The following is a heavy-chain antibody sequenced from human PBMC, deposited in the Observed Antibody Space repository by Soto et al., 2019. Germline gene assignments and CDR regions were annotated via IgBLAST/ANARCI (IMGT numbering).Heavy chain of an antibody. V-gene: IGHV3-7*01. CDR1: GVAFSYYW. J-gene: IGHJ4*02. CDR3: ARGGSAWHGAAF. D-gene: IGHD6-19*01. CDR2: IKEDGSKT. Sequence: GGSLRLSCAASGVAFSYYWMTWVRQAPGKGLEWVANIKEDGSKTYYVDSVKGRFTISRDNAKNSLYLQMNSLRVEDTAVYYCARGGSAWHGAAFWGQGTLVTVSS.